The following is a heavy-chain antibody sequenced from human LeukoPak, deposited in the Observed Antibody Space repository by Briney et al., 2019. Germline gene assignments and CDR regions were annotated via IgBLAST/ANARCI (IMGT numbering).Heavy chain of an antibody. CDR1: GYTFRSYW. Sequence: GESLKISCEGSGYTFRSYWIGWVRPRPGEGLEWMGIIYPGDSDTTHSPSFQGQVTISAYKSINTAYLQWSSLKASDTAVYYCARRYFDSDGRSFDFWGQGTLVTVSS. V-gene: IGHV5-51*01. D-gene: IGHD3-9*01. CDR3: ARRYFDSDGRSFDF. CDR2: IYPGDSDT. J-gene: IGHJ4*02.